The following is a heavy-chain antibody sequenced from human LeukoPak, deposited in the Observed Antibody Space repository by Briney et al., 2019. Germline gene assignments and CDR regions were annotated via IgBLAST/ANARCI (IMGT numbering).Heavy chain of an antibody. V-gene: IGHV4-30-2*01. CDR3: ARMGTNFDY. CDR1: GGSISSGGYS. Sequence: PSETLSLTCAVSGGSISSGGYSWSWIRQPPGKGLEWIGYIYHSGSTYYNPSLKSRVTISVDRSKSQFSLKLSSVTAADTAVYYCARMGTNFDYWGQGTLVTVSS. J-gene: IGHJ4*02. CDR2: IYHSGST.